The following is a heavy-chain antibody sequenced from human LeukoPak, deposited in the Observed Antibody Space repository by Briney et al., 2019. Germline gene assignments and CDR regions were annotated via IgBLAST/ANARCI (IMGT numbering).Heavy chain of an antibody. CDR1: GYTFTSYC. V-gene: IGHV1-46*01. J-gene: IGHJ5*02. CDR3: AKCSETVTTRWFDP. CDR2: INPSGTT. Sequence: ASVKVSCKASGYTFTSYCLHWVRQAPGQGLEWMGLINPSGTTTYAQSFQGRVTMTRDTSASTAYMELSSLRSDDTAVYYCAKCSETVTTRWFDPWGQGTLVTVSS. D-gene: IGHD1-7*01.